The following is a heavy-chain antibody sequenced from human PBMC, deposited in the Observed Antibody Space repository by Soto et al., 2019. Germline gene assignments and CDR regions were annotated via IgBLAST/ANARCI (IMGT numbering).Heavy chain of an antibody. D-gene: IGHD7-27*01. J-gene: IGHJ3*02. CDR1: GFTFSSYA. CDR2: ISGSGGST. Sequence: GGSLRLSCAASGFTFSSYAMSWVRQAPGKGLEWVSAISGSGGSTYYADSVKGRFTISRDNSKNTLYLQMNSLIAEDTAVYYCAKDLSSGPSAFDIWGQGTMVTVSS. CDR3: AKDLSSGPSAFDI. V-gene: IGHV3-23*01.